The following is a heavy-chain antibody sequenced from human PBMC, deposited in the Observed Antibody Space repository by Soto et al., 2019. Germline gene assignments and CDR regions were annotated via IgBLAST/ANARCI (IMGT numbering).Heavy chain of an antibody. D-gene: IGHD5-18*01. CDR1: GSSISSYY. J-gene: IGHJ6*02. CDR2: IYYSGST. V-gene: IGHV4-59*01. Sequence: SETLSLTCTVSGSSISSYYWSWIRQPPGKGLEWIGYIYYSGSTNYNPSLKSRVTISVDTSKNQFSLKLSSVTAADTAVYYCASQYVVDTDMVTWSSGYYYGMDVWGQGTTVTVSS. CDR3: ASQYVVDTDMVTWSSGYYYGMDV.